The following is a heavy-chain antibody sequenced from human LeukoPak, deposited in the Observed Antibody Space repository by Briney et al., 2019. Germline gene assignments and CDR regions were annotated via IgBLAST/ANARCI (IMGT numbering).Heavy chain of an antibody. D-gene: IGHD3-22*01. J-gene: IGHJ3*02. Sequence: PSETLSLTCAVYGGSFSGYYWSWICQPPGKGLEWIGEINHSGSTNYNPSLKSRVTISVDTSKNQFSLKLSSVTAADTAVYYCASYDSSGYYSETVDAFDIWGQGTMVTVSS. V-gene: IGHV4-34*01. CDR2: INHSGST. CDR1: GGSFSGYY. CDR3: ASYDSSGYYSETVDAFDI.